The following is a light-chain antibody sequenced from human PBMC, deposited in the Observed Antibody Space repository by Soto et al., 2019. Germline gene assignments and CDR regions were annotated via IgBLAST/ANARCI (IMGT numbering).Light chain of an antibody. V-gene: IGKV1-5*01. J-gene: IGKJ1*01. Sequence: IPMTQSPSTLSASVGDRVTITCRASHNIERWMAWYQQKRGRAPSLLIFDATTLHSGVPSRFSGGGSGTEFTLTISGLQPDDFATYYCQQFAKSSTFGQGTTVEIK. CDR2: DAT. CDR1: HNIERW. CDR3: QQFAKSST.